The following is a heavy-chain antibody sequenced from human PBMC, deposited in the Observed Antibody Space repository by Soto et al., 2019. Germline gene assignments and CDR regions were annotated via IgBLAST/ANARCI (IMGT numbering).Heavy chain of an antibody. Sequence: QVQLVQSGAEVKKPESSVKVSCKAPGGTFSTYAISWVRQAPGQGLEWMGGIIPMFGTANYAQSFQDRVTNPEDESTNTVYMELSSLRSEDTAVYFCASGIQLWLRRINNGYSGWGQGTLVTVSS. D-gene: IGHD5-18*01. CDR1: GGTFSTYA. CDR3: ASGIQLWLRRINNGYSG. V-gene: IGHV1-69*12. CDR2: IIPMFGTA. J-gene: IGHJ4*02.